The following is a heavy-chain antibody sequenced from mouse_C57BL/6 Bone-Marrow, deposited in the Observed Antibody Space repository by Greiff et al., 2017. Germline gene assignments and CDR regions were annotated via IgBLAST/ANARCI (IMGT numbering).Heavy chain of an antibody. CDR2: IDPEDGET. Sequence: VQLKESGAELVKPGASVKLSCTASGFNIKDYYIHWVKQRTEQGLEWIGRIDPEDGETKYAPKFQDKATITADTSSNTAYLPLRRLTSEDTADYYCTKSLIYYGTNYWGQGTTLTVSS. D-gene: IGHD1-1*01. V-gene: IGHV14-2*01. J-gene: IGHJ2*01. CDR1: GFNIKDYY. CDR3: TKSLIYYGTNY.